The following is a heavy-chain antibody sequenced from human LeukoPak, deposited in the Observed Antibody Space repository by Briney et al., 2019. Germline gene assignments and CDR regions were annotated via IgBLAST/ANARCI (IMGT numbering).Heavy chain of an antibody. V-gene: IGHV4-59*01. J-gene: IGHJ4*02. CDR3: ARDLRGHTVVTSHYFDY. D-gene: IGHD4-23*01. CDR2: IYYSGST. CDR1: GGSFSGYY. Sequence: PSETLSLTCAVYGGSFSGYYWSWIRQPPGKGLEWIGYIYYSGSTNYNPSLKSRVTISVDTSKNQFSLKLSSVTAADTAVYYCARDLRGHTVVTSHYFDYWGQGTLVTVSS.